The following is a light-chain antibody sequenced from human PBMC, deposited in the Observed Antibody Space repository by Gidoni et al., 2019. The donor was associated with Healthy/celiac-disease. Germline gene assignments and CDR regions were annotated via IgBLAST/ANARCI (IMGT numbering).Light chain of an antibody. Sequence: DIVMTQSPLSLPVTPGEPASISCRSSQSLLHSNGYNYLDWYLQKPGQSPQLLIYLGSNRASGVPDRFSGSGSGTDFTLKISRVEAEDVGVYYCMQALQTPITVXQGTRLEI. V-gene: IGKV2-28*01. CDR3: MQALQTPIT. J-gene: IGKJ5*01. CDR1: QSLLHSNGYNY. CDR2: LGS.